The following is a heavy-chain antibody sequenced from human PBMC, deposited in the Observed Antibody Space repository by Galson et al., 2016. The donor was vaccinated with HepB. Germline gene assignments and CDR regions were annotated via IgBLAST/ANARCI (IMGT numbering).Heavy chain of an antibody. CDR1: GFTFSGHW. J-gene: IGHJ3*02. V-gene: IGHV3-74*01. CDR2: INSDGSSI. D-gene: IGHD3-10*02. Sequence: SLRLSCAVSGFTFSGHWMHWVRQAPGKGLVWVSHINSDGSSINYADSVRGRFTISRDNAKNTLYLQMNSLRAEDTAVYYCAKSKSYYDRDAFDIWGQGTMVTVSS. CDR3: AKSKSYYDRDAFDI.